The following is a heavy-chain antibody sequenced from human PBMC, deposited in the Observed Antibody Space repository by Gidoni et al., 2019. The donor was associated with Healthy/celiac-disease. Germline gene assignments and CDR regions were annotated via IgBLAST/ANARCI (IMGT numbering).Heavy chain of an antibody. V-gene: IGHV1-2*02. Sequence: QVQLAQSGAEVKKPGASVKVSCKASGYTFTGYYMHWVRQAPGQGLEWMGWINPNSGGTNYAPKFQGRVTMTRDTSISTAYMGLSRLRSDDTAVYYCARGEKNYYDSSAPLGGFDPWGQGTLVTVSS. J-gene: IGHJ5*02. CDR2: INPNSGGT. CDR3: ARGEKNYYDSSAPLGGFDP. D-gene: IGHD3-22*01. CDR1: GYTFTGYY.